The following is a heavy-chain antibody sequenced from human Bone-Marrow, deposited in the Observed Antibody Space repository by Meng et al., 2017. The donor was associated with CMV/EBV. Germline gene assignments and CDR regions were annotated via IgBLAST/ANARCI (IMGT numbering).Heavy chain of an antibody. CDR3: TRGVSRGAYDYEDY. CDR1: SVSPNSAS. CDR2: TFYRSKWYY. D-gene: IGHD5-12*01. V-gene: IGHV6-1*01. Sequence: SVSPNSASWNWIRQSPSRGLEWLGRTFYRSKWYYHYAGFVKSRLTVSPDTSKNQFSLHLNSVTPEDTAVYYCTRGVSRGAYDYEDYWGQGTLVTVSS. J-gene: IGHJ4*02.